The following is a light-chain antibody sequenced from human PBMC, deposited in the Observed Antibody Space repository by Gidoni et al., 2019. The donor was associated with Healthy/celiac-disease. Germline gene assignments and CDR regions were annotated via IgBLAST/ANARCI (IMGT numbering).Light chain of an antibody. J-gene: IGKJ4*01. CDR2: AAS. V-gene: IGKV1-8*01. Sequence: ALRMTQSPSSLSASTGDRVTIPCRASQGISSYLAWYQQKPEKAPKLLVYAASTLQSGVPSRVSGSGSGTDFTLTISCLQAEDVATYYCQQYYSYLSFGGGTKVEIK. CDR3: QQYYSYLS. CDR1: QGISSY.